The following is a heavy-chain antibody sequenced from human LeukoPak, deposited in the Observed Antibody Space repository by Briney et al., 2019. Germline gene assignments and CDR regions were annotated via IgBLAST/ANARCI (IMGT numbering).Heavy chain of an antibody. J-gene: IGHJ4*02. D-gene: IGHD6-19*01. CDR3: ARDPGLYGWTYFDY. CDR2: IWYDGSNK. V-gene: IGHV3-33*01. CDR1: GFTFSSYG. Sequence: PGGSLRLSCAASGFTFSSYGMHWVRQAPGKGLEWVAVIWYDGSNKYYADSVKGRFTISRDNSKNTLYLQMNSLRAEDTAVYYCARDPGLYGWTYFDYWGQGALVTVSS.